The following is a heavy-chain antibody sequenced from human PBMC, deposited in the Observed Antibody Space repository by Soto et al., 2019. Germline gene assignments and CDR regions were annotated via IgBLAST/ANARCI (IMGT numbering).Heavy chain of an antibody. V-gene: IGHV1-69*13. Sequence: SSVKVSWKASGCTFSSNAISWVRQAPGQGLEWMGGIIPIFGTANYAQKLQGRVTITADESTSTAYMELSSLRSEDTDVYYCARAGGIYYDSKEDAYDIWGQGTMVPVSS. J-gene: IGHJ3*02. CDR1: GCTFSSNA. D-gene: IGHD3-22*01. CDR3: ARAGGIYYDSKEDAYDI. CDR2: IIPIFGTA.